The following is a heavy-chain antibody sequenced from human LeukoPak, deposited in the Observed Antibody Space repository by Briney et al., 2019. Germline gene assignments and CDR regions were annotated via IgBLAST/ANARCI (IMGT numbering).Heavy chain of an antibody. CDR3: ARDRAMVRGVLDEDAFDI. V-gene: IGHV1-2*02. CDR1: GYTFTGYY. CDR2: INPNSGGT. J-gene: IGHJ3*02. Sequence: ASVKVTCKASGYTFTGYYMHWVRQAPGQGLEWMGWINPNSGGTNYAQKFQGRVTMTRDTSISTAYMELSRLRSDDTAVYYCARDRAMVRGVLDEDAFDIWGQGTMVTVSS. D-gene: IGHD3-10*01.